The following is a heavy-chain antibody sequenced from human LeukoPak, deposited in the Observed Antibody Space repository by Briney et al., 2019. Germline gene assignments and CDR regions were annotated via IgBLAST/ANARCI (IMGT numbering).Heavy chain of an antibody. CDR1: GFTFSDYW. V-gene: IGHV3-7*01. J-gene: IGHJ6*02. CDR2: MDRDGSEK. D-gene: IGHD3-16*01. CDR3: ARDGGIIRFGGQDV. Sequence: PGGSLRLSCAASGFTFSDYWLSWVRQAPGKGLEWVANMDRDGSEKNYVDSMKGRITISRDNAKNSLYLQMNSLRVEDTAVYYCARDGGIIRFGGQDVWGQGTTVTV.